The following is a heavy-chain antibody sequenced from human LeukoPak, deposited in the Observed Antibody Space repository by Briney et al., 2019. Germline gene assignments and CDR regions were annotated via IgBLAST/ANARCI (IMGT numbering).Heavy chain of an antibody. CDR2: ISDSGGTT. Sequence: QAGGPLTLSCAASGLTYNSLAMRWLRQAPGKGLDWLSVISDSGGTTYYAESLKGRFTISRDNSRNPLYLQMNSVRVEDTAVYYCAKDARRSSGWYCFDHWGQGTLVTVSS. D-gene: IGHD6-19*01. CDR1: GLTYNSLA. J-gene: IGHJ4*02. V-gene: IGHV3-23*01. CDR3: AKDARRSSGWYCFDH.